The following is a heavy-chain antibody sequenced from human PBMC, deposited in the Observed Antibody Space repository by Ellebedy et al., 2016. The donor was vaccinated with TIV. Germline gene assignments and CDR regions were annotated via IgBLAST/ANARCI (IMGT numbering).Heavy chain of an antibody. V-gene: IGHV4-59*08. CDR1: GGSISSYY. CDR2: IYYSGST. D-gene: IGHD3-22*01. Sequence: SETLSLTCTVSGGSISSYYWSWIRQPPGKGLEWIGYIYYSGSTNYNPSLKSRVTISVDTSKNQFSLKLSSVTAADTAVYYCARRRYYYDSSGYNMGFEDYWGQGTLVTVSS. CDR3: ARRRYYYDSSGYNMGFEDY. J-gene: IGHJ4*02.